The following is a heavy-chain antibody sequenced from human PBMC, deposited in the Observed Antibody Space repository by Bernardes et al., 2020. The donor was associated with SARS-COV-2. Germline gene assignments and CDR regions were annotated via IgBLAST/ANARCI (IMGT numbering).Heavy chain of an antibody. Sequence: GGSLRLSCAVSGFTFRSFGMTWVRQGLGKGLEWVSSISGNGDSTYYADSVRGRFTISRDNGKNAVFLQMNNVKADDTAVYYCARGPRDLMVTSAHYAVWGQGTTVTVSS. CDR3: ARGPRDLMVTSAHYAV. D-gene: IGHD2-8*01. J-gene: IGHJ6*02. CDR1: GFTFRSFG. V-gene: IGHV3-23*01. CDR2: ISGNGDST.